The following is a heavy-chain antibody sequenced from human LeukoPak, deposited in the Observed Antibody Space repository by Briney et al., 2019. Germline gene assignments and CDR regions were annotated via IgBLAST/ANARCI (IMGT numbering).Heavy chain of an antibody. Sequence: PGGSLRLSCSASGFNFSSYAMYWVRQAPGKGLEYVSGISGNGGSTYHADAVKGRFTISRDNSKNTLYLQMNSLRAEDTAVYYCARDMSMVRGVFYGMDVWGQGTTVTVSS. CDR3: ARDMSMVRGVFYGMDV. CDR1: GFNFSSYA. CDR2: ISGNGGST. V-gene: IGHV3-64*04. J-gene: IGHJ6*02. D-gene: IGHD3-10*01.